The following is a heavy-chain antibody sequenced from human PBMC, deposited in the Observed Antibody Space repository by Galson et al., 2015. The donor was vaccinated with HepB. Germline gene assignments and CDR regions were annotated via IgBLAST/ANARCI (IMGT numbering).Heavy chain of an antibody. CDR2: ISYDGSNK. CDR3: AREKVGYCSGGSCSGFQH. CDR1: GFTFSSYA. V-gene: IGHV3-30*04. D-gene: IGHD2-15*01. Sequence: SLRLSCAASGFTFSSYAMHWVRQAPGKGLEWVAVISYDGSNKYYADSVKGRFTISRDNSKNTLYLQMNSLRAEDTAVYYCAREKVGYCSGGSCSGFQHWGQGTLVTVSS. J-gene: IGHJ1*01.